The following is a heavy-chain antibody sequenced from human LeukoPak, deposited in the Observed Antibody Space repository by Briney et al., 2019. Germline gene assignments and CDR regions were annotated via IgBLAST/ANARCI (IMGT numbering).Heavy chain of an antibody. CDR2: IIPIFGTA. CDR1: GGTFSSYA. V-gene: IGHV1-69*01. D-gene: IGHD6-19*01. CDR3: ARDMIAVAGGLDAFDI. Sequence: SVKVSCRASGGTFSSYAISWVRQAPGQGLEWMGGIIPIFGTANYAQKFQGRVTITADESTSTAYMELSSLRSEDTAVYYCARDMIAVAGGLDAFDIWGQGTMVTVSS. J-gene: IGHJ3*02.